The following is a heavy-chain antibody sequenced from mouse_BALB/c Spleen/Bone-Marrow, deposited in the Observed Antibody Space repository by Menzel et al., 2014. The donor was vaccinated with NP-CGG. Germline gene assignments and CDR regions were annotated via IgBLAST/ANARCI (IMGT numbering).Heavy chain of an antibody. CDR2: THPSDSVT. Sequence: VQLQESGAELVRPGASVKLSCKASGYSFTNYWMNWVKQRPGQGLEWIGMTHPSDSVTRLNQNSKDKATLTVDKSSSTAYMQLSSPTSEDSAVYYCVKDGNPFDCWGQGTTLTVSS. CDR1: GYSFTNYW. J-gene: IGHJ2*01. D-gene: IGHD2-1*01. CDR3: VKDGNPFDC. V-gene: IGHV1-74*01.